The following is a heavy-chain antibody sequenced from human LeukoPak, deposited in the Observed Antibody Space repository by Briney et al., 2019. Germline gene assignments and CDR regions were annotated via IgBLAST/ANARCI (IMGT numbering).Heavy chain of an antibody. CDR2: IYSGGST. CDR1: GFTVSSNY. J-gene: IGHJ4*02. V-gene: IGHV3-66*01. D-gene: IGHD6-19*01. CDR3: ASWGSGWYYFDY. Sequence: GGSLRLSCAASGFTVSSNYMSRVRQAPGKGLEWVSVIYSGGSTYYADSVKGRFTISRDNSKNTLYLQMNSLRAEDTAVYYCASWGSGWYYFDYWGQGTLVTVSS.